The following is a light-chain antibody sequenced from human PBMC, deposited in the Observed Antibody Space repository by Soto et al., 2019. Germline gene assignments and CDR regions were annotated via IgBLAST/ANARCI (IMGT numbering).Light chain of an antibody. J-gene: IGKJ1*01. Sequence: EIVLTQSPGTLSLSPGERASLSCRASQSVASAYLAWYQHKPGQAPRLLIFGASSRATGIPDRFSGSGSGTDFTLTISRLEPEEYAVYYCRQYGASRWTFGQGTKVEAK. V-gene: IGKV3-20*01. CDR1: QSVASAY. CDR2: GAS. CDR3: RQYGASRWT.